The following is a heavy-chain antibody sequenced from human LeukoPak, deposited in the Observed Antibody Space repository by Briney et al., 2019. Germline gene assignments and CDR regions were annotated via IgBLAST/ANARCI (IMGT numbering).Heavy chain of an antibody. V-gene: IGHV4-39*07. CDR2: IYYSGTT. CDR1: GDSVSSNALY. Sequence: SETLSFTCTVSGDSVSSNALYWGWIRQPPGKGLEWIGTIYYSGTTYYNPSLKSRVTISVDTSKNQFSLTVYSVTAADTAVYYCASTGTNVRYYFASWGQGTLVTVSS. CDR3: ASTGTNVRYYFAS. J-gene: IGHJ4*02. D-gene: IGHD1-7*01.